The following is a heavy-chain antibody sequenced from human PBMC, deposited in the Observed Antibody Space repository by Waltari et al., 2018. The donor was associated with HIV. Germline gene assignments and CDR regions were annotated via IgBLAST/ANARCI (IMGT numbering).Heavy chain of an antibody. Sequence: EVQLVESGGGLVKPGGSLRLSCAASGFSFSSYGMNWVRQAPGKGLEWVTSISSGSNNKYYADSVKGRFTISRDNSKNTLYLQMSSLRAEDTAVYYCARDEKGGIVGANHAFDIWGQGTMVTVSS. V-gene: IGHV3-21*01. J-gene: IGHJ3*02. CDR2: ISSGSNNK. D-gene: IGHD1-26*01. CDR3: ARDEKGGIVGANHAFDI. CDR1: GFSFSSYG.